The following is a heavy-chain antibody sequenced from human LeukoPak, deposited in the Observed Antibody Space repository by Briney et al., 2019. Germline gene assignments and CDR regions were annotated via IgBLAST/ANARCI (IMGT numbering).Heavy chain of an antibody. J-gene: IGHJ4*02. Sequence: SETLSLTRTVSGGSISSYYWSWIRQPPGKELEWIGYIYYSGSTNYNPSLKSRVTISVDTSKNQFSLKLSSVTAADTAVYYCARLPSYGGNSNWGQGTLVTVSS. CDR3: ARLPSYGGNSN. CDR2: IYYSGST. V-gene: IGHV4-59*08. D-gene: IGHD4-23*01. CDR1: GGSISSYY.